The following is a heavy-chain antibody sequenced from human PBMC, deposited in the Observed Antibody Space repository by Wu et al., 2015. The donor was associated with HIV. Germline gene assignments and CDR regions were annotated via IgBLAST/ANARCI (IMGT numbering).Heavy chain of an antibody. J-gene: IGHJ4*02. CDR3: ARVTGNYEYYFDY. CDR2: INPSGGST. CDR1: GYIFTSYY. Sequence: QVQLVQSGAEVKKPGASVKVSCEASGYIFTSYYMHWVRQAPGQGLEWMGRINPSGGSTSYAQKFQGRVTMTRDTSTSTVYMELSSLRSEDTAVYYCARVTGNYEYYFDYWGQGTLVTVSS. D-gene: IGHD4-11*01. V-gene: IGHV1-46*03.